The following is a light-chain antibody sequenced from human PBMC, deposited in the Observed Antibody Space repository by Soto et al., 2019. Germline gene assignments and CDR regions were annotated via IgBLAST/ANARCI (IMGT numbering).Light chain of an antibody. V-gene: IGLV3-21*04. CDR2: YDS. J-gene: IGLJ1*01. CDR3: QVWDSSSDHYV. CDR1: NIGSKS. Sequence: YELTQPPSVSVAPGKTARITCGGNNIGSKSVHWYQQKPGQAPVLVIYYDSDRPSGIPERFSGSNSGNTATLTISRVEAGDEADYYCQVWDSSSDHYVFVTGTKLTVL.